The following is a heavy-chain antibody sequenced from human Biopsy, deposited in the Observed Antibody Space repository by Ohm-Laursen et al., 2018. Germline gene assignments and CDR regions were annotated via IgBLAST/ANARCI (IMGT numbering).Heavy chain of an antibody. V-gene: IGHV1-69*06. Sequence: SVKVSCKASEGTFSNYGVNWVRQAPGQGLEWLGGNIPILGTGNYAQKFQDRVTVAANTSTSTATMELRSLRSDDTAVYYCATKLTGYFHHWGQGTLVSVSS. D-gene: IGHD3-9*01. CDR1: EGTFSNYG. CDR2: NIPILGTG. J-gene: IGHJ1*01. CDR3: ATKLTGYFHH.